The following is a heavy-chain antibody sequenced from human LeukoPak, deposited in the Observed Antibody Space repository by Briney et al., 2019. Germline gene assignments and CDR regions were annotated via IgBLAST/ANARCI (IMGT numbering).Heavy chain of an antibody. CDR1: GGSISSYY. V-gene: IGHV4-4*07. J-gene: IGHJ6*03. Sequence: SETLSLTCTVSGGSISSYYWSWIRQPAGKGLEWIGRIYTSGSTNYNPSLKSRATMSVDTSKNQFSLKLSSVTAADTAVYYCARDPPYYDFFQDYYYMDVWGKGTTVTVSS. CDR2: IYTSGST. CDR3: ARDPPYYDFFQDYYYMDV. D-gene: IGHD3-3*01.